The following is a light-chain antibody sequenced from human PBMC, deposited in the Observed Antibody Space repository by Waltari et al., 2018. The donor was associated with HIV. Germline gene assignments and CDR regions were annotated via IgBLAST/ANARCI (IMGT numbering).Light chain of an antibody. CDR1: SSNLESNT. J-gene: IGLJ3*02. Sequence: QSVLTQPSSASGTPGQRVAISCSGSSSNLESNTVNWYQQLPGTAPKRLVYSNNPRPPGVPDRISGSKAGTSASLAISGLQSEDEADYYCAAWDDSLNGWVFGGGTKLTVL. CDR2: SNN. CDR3: AAWDDSLNGWV. V-gene: IGLV1-44*01.